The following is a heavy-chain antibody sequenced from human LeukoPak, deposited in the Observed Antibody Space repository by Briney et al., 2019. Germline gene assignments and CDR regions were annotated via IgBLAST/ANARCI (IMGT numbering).Heavy chain of an antibody. V-gene: IGHV4-59*01. J-gene: IGHJ4*02. CDR1: GGSISSYY. CDR3: AKGGCYYFDY. Sequence: SETLSLTCIVSGGSISSYYWSWVRQPPGKGLEWIGFIYYSGSTNYNPSLKSRVTISVDTSKNQFSLKLSSVTAADTAVYYCAKGGCYYFDYWGQGTLVTVSS. D-gene: IGHD6-19*01. CDR2: IYYSGST.